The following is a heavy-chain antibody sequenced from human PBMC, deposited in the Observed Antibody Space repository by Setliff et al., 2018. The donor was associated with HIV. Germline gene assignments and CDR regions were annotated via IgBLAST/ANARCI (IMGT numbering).Heavy chain of an antibody. CDR3: AKDRSHVAGFNFDY. J-gene: IGHJ4*02. CDR2: ISWDGGST. D-gene: IGHD6-19*01. Sequence: GGSLRLSCAASGFTFSDLYMSWVRQAPGKGLEWVSLISWDGGSTYYADSVKGRFTISRDNSENSLYLQMNSLRAEDTALYYCAKDRSHVAGFNFDYWGQGTLVTVSS. V-gene: IGHV3-43D*04. CDR1: GFTFSDLY.